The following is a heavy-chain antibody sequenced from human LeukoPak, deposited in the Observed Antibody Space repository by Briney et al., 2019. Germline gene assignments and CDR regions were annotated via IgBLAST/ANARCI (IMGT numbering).Heavy chain of an antibody. D-gene: IGHD3-22*01. CDR2: VNPNSGGT. J-gene: IGHJ3*02. CDR3: ARGPIGYIAFDI. V-gene: IGHV1-2*04. CDR1: GYTFTGYY. Sequence: GASVKVYCKASGYTFTGYYMHWVRQAPGQGLEWMGWVNPNSGGTDYAQKFQGWVTMTRDTSISTAYMELSRLRSDDTAVYYCARGPIGYIAFDIWGQGTMVTVSS.